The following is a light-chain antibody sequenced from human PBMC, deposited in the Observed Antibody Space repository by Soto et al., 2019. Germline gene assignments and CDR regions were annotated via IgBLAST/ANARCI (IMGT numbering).Light chain of an antibody. Sequence: QSVLTQPPSVSAAPGQKVTISCSGSSSNIGSNLVSWYQRLPGTAPKLLIYDNDKRPSGIPDRFSGSKSGTSASLGITGLQTGDEADYSCATWDSSLSAWLFGGGTKLTVL. V-gene: IGLV1-51*01. CDR3: ATWDSSLSAWL. CDR1: SSNIGSNL. J-gene: IGLJ3*02. CDR2: DND.